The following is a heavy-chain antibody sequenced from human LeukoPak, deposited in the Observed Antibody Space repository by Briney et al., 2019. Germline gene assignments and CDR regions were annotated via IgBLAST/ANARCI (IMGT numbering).Heavy chain of an antibody. J-gene: IGHJ4*02. CDR2: ISTSGST. V-gene: IGHV4-4*07. D-gene: IGHD3-22*01. Sequence: PSETLSLTCTVSGDSISSYYWSWIRQPAGKGLEWIGRISTSGSTNYNPSLTSRVTMSVDQSKNQFSLNLNSVTAADTAVYFCARVNSSGSFHDYWGQGARVTVSS. CDR3: ARVNSSGSFHDY. CDR1: GDSISSYY.